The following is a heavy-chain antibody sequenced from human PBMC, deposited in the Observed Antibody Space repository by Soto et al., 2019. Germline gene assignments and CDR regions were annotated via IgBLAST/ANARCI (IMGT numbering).Heavy chain of an antibody. V-gene: IGHV1-69*02. CDR2: IIPILGIA. D-gene: IGHD3-16*02. CDR1: GGTFSSYT. J-gene: IGHJ4*02. Sequence: QVQLVQSGAEVKKPGSSVKVSCKASGGTFSSYTISWVRQAPGQGLEWMGRIIPILGIANYAQKFQGRVTITADKSTNTAYMELSSLRSEDTAVYYCAAGEGGELSLEDYWGQGTLVTVSS. CDR3: AAGEGGELSLEDY.